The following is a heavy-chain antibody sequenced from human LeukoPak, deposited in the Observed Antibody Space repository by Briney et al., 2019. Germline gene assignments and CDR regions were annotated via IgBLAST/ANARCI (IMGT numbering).Heavy chain of an antibody. CDR1: GYTFTRYS. CDR2: INPSGGST. V-gene: IGHV1-46*01. CDR3: ARDKWSEMGTILSEVVSDY. D-gene: IGHD5-24*01. J-gene: IGHJ4*02. Sequence: AAVPVSCKAYGYTFTRYSMLLVRQAPGQGLEWMGIINPSGGSTSYAQKFQGRVTMTRDTSTRTLYMELSILRPEDTAVYYCARDKWSEMGTILSEVVSDYWGQGTLVTVSS.